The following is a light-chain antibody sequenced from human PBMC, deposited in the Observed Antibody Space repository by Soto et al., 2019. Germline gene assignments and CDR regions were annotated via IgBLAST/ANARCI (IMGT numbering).Light chain of an antibody. CDR2: GNS. J-gene: IGLJ3*02. CDR3: QSYDSSLSAVV. V-gene: IGLV1-40*01. CDR1: SSNIGADYD. Sequence: QSALTQPPSVSGAPGQRVTISCTGSSSNIGADYDVHWYQQLLGTAPKLLIYGNSNRPSGVPDRFSGSKSGTSASLAITGLQAEDEADYYCQSYDSSLSAVVFGGGTKLTVL.